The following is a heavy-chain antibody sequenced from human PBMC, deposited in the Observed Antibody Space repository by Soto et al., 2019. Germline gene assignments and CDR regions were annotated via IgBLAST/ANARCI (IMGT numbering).Heavy chain of an antibody. Sequence: SETLSLTCTVSGGSISSYYWSWIRQPPGKGLEWIGYIYYSGSTNYNPSLKSRVTISVDTSKNQFSLKLSSVTAADTAVYYCARIPYPYELDYWGQGTLVTVSS. CDR1: GGSISSYY. D-gene: IGHD2-2*01. J-gene: IGHJ4*02. V-gene: IGHV4-59*08. CDR3: ARIPYPYELDY. CDR2: IYYSGST.